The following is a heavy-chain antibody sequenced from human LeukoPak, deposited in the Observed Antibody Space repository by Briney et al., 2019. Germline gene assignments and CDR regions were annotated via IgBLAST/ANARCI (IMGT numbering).Heavy chain of an antibody. D-gene: IGHD3-10*01. Sequence: GGSLRLSCAAPGFNFSDHYMSWLRQAPGKGLEWLAYISSSDYSRYYADSVKGRFTISRDNTKNSLFLQMNSLRDGDTAVYYCARGKRRFDPWGQGTLVTVSS. CDR1: GFNFSDHY. V-gene: IGHV3-11*01. CDR3: ARGKRRFDP. J-gene: IGHJ5*02. CDR2: ISSSDYSR.